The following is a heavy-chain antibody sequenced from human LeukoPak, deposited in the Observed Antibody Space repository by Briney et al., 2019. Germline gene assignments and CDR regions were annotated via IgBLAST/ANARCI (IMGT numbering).Heavy chain of an antibody. CDR2: LSGSGANT. Sequence: GGSLRLSCAASGFTFSNYWMNWVRQAPGKGLEWVSALSGSGANTYYADSVKGRFTISRDNSKNTLYLQMNSLRAEDTAVYYCAKDGDSHSPPYYFDYWGQGTLVTVSS. CDR3: AKDGDSHSPPYYFDY. D-gene: IGHD2-21*01. V-gene: IGHV3-23*01. J-gene: IGHJ4*02. CDR1: GFTFSNYW.